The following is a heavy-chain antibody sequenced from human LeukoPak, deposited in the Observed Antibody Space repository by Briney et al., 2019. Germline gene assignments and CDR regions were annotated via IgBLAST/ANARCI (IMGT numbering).Heavy chain of an antibody. J-gene: IGHJ4*02. V-gene: IGHV3-23*01. D-gene: IGHD5-12*01. CDR2: ISGSGGST. CDR1: GFTFDDYA. CDR3: AKASLVATIDFDY. Sequence: PGRSLRLSCAASGFTFDDYAMHWVRQAPGKGLEWVSGISGSGGSTYYADSVKGRFTISRDNSKNTLYLQMNSLRAEDTAVYYCAKASLVATIDFDYWGQGTLVTVSS.